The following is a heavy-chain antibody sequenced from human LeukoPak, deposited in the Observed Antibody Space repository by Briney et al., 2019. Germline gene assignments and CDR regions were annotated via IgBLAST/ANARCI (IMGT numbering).Heavy chain of an antibody. CDR3: ARVGDYDYVWGSYRLKYNWFDP. CDR1: GGSFSGYY. CDR2: INHSGST. J-gene: IGHJ5*02. D-gene: IGHD3-16*02. V-gene: IGHV4-34*01. Sequence: SETLSLTCAVYGGSFSGYYWSWIRQPPGKGLEWIGEINHSGSTNYNPSLKSRVTISVDTSKNQFSLKLSSVTAADTAVYYCARVGDYDYVWGSYRLKYNWFDPWGQGTLVTVSS.